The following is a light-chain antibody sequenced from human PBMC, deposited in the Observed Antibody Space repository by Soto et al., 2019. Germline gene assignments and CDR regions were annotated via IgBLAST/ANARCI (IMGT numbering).Light chain of an antibody. V-gene: IGKV3-15*01. CDR2: GAS. Sequence: EIVMTQSPANLSVSPGERATLSCRASQSISSNLAWYQQKPGQGPRLLIYGASTRATGIPARFSGSGSGTEFTLTISSLQAEDFAVYYCQQYNKWPPYTFGPGTKPEIK. CDR3: QQYNKWPPYT. CDR1: QSISSN. J-gene: IGKJ2*01.